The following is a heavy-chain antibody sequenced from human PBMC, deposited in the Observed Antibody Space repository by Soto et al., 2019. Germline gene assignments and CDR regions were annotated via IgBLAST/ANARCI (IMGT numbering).Heavy chain of an antibody. CDR1: GFTFIAYA. J-gene: IGHJ1*01. V-gene: IGHV3-23*01. CDR2: VTGSGGTT. CDR3: AKDRRGQDVDYGPATPY. D-gene: IGHD4-17*01. Sequence: EVQVLESGGGLVQPGGSLRLNCAASGFTFIAYAMVWVRHAPGKGLEWVSTVTGSGGTTYYADSLKGRFTVSIDNSMNPRHLHTTSLSAEDTAVYYCAKDRRGQDVDYGPATPYWGQGNLATVSS.